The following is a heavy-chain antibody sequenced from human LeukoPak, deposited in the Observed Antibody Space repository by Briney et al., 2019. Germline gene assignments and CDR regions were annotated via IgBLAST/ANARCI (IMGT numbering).Heavy chain of an antibody. Sequence: GGSLRLSCAASGSTFSNAWMSWVRQAPGKGLEWVGRIKSKTDGGTTDYAAPVKGRFTISRDDSKNTLYLQMNSLKTEDTAVYYCTTDIVVVPAATAMVPYYYYGMDVWGQGTTVTVSS. CDR3: TTDIVVVPAATAMVPYYYYGMDV. CDR1: GSTFSNAW. CDR2: IKSKTDGGTT. V-gene: IGHV3-15*01. D-gene: IGHD2-2*01. J-gene: IGHJ6*02.